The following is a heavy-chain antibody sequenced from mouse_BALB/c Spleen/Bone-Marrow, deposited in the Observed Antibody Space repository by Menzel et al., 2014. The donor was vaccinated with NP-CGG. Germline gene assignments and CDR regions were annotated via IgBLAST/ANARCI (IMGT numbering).Heavy chain of an antibody. CDR3: AREVRRYFDV. J-gene: IGHJ1*01. CDR1: GYTFTNYW. V-gene: IGHV1-63*02. D-gene: IGHD2-14*01. Sequence: QVQLQQSGAELVRPGTSVKISCKASGYTFTNYWLGWVKLWPGHGLEWIGDIYPGGGYTNYNEKFKGEATLTADTSSSTAYMQRSSLTSEDSAVYFCAREVRRYFDVWGAGTTVTVSS. CDR2: IYPGGGYT.